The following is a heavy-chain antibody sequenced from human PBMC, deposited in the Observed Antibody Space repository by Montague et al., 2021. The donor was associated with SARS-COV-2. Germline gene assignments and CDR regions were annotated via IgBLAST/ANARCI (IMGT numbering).Heavy chain of an antibody. CDR3: ARLPYDNSYGMDV. CDR1: GGSISTYY. Sequence: SETLSLTCTVSGGSISTYYWNWIRQFPGKGMEWIGYIDYSGSTKXNHYLQSRVIISVDRSKIQFSLKLNSVTAADTAIYYCARLPYDNSYGMDVWGQGTTVTVSS. CDR2: IDYSGST. D-gene: IGHD3-9*01. J-gene: IGHJ6*02. V-gene: IGHV4-59*01.